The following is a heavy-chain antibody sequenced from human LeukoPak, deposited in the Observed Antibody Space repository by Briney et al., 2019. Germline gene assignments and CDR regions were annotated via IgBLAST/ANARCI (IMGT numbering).Heavy chain of an antibody. CDR3: ARTVSSYNWYFDL. V-gene: IGHV4-4*07. CDR1: GDSISSYY. J-gene: IGHJ2*01. D-gene: IGHD4-11*01. Sequence: PSETLSLTCTVTGDSISSYYWSWIRQPAGKGLEWIGRIYASGSTNYNPSLKSRVTISVDKSKNQGSLKLSSVTAADTAVYYCARTVSSYNWYFDLWGRGTLVTVSS. CDR2: IYASGST.